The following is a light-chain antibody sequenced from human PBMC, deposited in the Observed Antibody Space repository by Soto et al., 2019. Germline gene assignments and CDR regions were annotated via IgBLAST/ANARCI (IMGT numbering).Light chain of an antibody. V-gene: IGKV1-5*01. CDR1: QSISSW. Sequence: DIQMTQSPATLSASVGDRVTITCRASQSISSWLAWYQQKPGKVPKLLIDDASSLESGVPSRFSGSRSGTEFTLTISSLQPEDFATYYCQQYNTYPWTFGQGTKVEIK. CDR2: DAS. J-gene: IGKJ1*01. CDR3: QQYNTYPWT.